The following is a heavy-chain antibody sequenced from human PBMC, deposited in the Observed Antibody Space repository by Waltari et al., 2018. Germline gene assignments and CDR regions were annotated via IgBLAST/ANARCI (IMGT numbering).Heavy chain of an antibody. V-gene: IGHV1-8*02. D-gene: IGHD3-3*01. CDR1: GYTFINYE. CDR2: VNPNSGTT. Sequence: QVQLVQTGAEVLRPGAAVKVSCQASGYTFINYEIIWVRQAAGQGLEWMGWVNPNSGTTAYAQKFQGRISMTWDTFTRTAYMELSNLRSDDTAVFYCARGRDVFANFDYNWFDPWGQGTLVTVSS. CDR3: ARGRDVFANFDYNWFDP. J-gene: IGHJ5*02.